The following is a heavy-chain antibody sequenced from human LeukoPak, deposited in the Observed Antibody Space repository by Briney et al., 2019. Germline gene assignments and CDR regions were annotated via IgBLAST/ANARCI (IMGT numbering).Heavy chain of an antibody. D-gene: IGHD4/OR15-4a*01. V-gene: IGHV3-48*03. CDR2: ISSSGNAI. CDR1: GFTFSSYE. Sequence: GGSLRLSCAASGFTFSSYEMNWVRHAPGQGLEWVSYISSSGNAIYYADSVKGRFTISRDNAKNSLYLQMNSLRAEDTAVYYCAGVGYGVSFDYWGQGTLVTVSS. CDR3: AGVGYGVSFDY. J-gene: IGHJ4*02.